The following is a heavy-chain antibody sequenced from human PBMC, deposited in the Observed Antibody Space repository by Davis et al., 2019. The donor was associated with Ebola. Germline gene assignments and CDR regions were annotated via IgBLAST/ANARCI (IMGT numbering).Heavy chain of an antibody. CDR2: ISSSSSYI. CDR3: ARIHYYDSSGYSSDY. CDR1: GFTFSSYS. D-gene: IGHD3-22*01. Sequence: GGSLRLSCAASGFTFSSYSMNWVRQAPGKGLEWVSSISSSSSYIYYADSVKGRFTISRDNAKNSLYLQMNSLRAEDTAVYYCARIHYYDSSGYSSDYWGQGTLVTVSS. J-gene: IGHJ4*02. V-gene: IGHV3-21*04.